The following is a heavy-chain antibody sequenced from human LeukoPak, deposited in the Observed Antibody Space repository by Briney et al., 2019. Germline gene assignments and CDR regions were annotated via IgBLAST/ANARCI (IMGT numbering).Heavy chain of an antibody. J-gene: IGHJ4*02. D-gene: IGHD7-27*01. CDR3: AQDSPNPTGDVGDY. V-gene: IGHV3-74*01. CDR2: IDGNGRTT. CDR1: GFTFSSEW. Sequence: PGGSLRLSCAASGFTFSSEWMHWVRQAPGRGLVWISHIDGNGRTTNYGDSVRGRFTVSRDNAKNTLYLQMNSLRAEDTAVYYCAQDSPNPTGDVGDYWGQGTLVTVSS.